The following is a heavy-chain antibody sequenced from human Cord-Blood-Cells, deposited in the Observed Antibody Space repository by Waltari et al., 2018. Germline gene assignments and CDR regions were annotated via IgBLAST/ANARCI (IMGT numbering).Heavy chain of an antibody. CDR1: GGSISRSNW. Sequence: QVQLQESGPGLVKPSGTLSLTCAVSGGSISRSNWWSWVRQPPGKGLEWIGEIYHSGSTNYNPSLKSRVTISVDKSKNQFSLKLSSVTAADTAVYYCAREVGATTELDRNAFDIWGQGTMVTVSS. D-gene: IGHD1-26*01. J-gene: IGHJ3*02. CDR3: AREVGATTELDRNAFDI. CDR2: IYHSGST. V-gene: IGHV4-4*02.